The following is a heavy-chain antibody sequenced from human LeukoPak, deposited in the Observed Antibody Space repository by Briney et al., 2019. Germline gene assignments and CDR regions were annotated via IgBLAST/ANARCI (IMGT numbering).Heavy chain of an antibody. Sequence: PGGSLRLSCAASGFTFSSYEMNWVRQAPGKGLEWVSYISSSGSTIYYADSVKGRFTISRDNAKNSLYLQMNSLRAEDTAVYFCARHSGTYYDYWGQGTLVTVSS. D-gene: IGHD1-26*01. CDR3: ARHSGTYYDY. V-gene: IGHV3-48*03. J-gene: IGHJ4*02. CDR1: GFTFSSYE. CDR2: ISSSGSTI.